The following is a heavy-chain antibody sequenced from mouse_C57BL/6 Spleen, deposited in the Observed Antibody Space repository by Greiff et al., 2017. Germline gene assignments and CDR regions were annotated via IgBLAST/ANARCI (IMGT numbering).Heavy chain of an antibody. V-gene: IGHV5-6*01. J-gene: IGHJ2*01. CDR1: GFTFSSYG. Sequence: EVQLQESGGDLVKPGGSLKLSCAASGFTFSSYGMSWVRQTPDKRLEWVATISSGGSYTYYPDSVKGRFTISRDNAKNTLYLQMSSLKSEDTTMYYCASVVVDYFDYWGQGTTLTVSS. CDR3: ASVVVDYFDY. D-gene: IGHD1-1*01. CDR2: ISSGGSYT.